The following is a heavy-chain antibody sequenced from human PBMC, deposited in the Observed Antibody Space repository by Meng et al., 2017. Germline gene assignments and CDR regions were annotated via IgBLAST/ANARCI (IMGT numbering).Heavy chain of an antibody. J-gene: IGHJ4*02. CDR3: ARAFSGEPDDY. CDR2: ISSSGSTI. CDR1: GFTFSDYY. Sequence: GGSLRLSCAASGFTFSDYYMSWIRQAPRKGLEWVSYISSSGSTIYYADSVKGRYTISRDNAKNSLYLQMNSLRAEDTAVYYCARAFSGEPDDYWDQGTLVTVSS. V-gene: IGHV3-11*01. D-gene: IGHD3-10*01.